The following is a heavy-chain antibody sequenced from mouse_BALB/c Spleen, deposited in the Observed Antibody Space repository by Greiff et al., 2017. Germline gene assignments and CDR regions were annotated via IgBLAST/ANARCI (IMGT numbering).Heavy chain of an antibody. J-gene: IGHJ1*01. Sequence: EVKLQESGPSLVKPSQTLSLTCSVTGDSITSGYWNWIRKFPGNKLEYMGYISYSGSTYYNPSLKSRISITRDTSKNQYYLQLNSVTTEDTATYYCARYRPIYYGSSYWYFDVWGAGTTVTVSS. CDR2: ISYSGST. CDR1: GDSITSGY. CDR3: ARYRPIYYGSSYWYFDV. V-gene: IGHV3-8*02. D-gene: IGHD1-1*01.